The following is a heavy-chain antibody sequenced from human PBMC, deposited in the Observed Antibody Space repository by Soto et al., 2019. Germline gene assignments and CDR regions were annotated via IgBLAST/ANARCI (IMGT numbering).Heavy chain of an antibody. J-gene: IGHJ6*02. CDR2: IIPIFGTA. D-gene: IGHD3-10*01. CDR3: ATNYGSGAGYYGMDV. V-gene: IGHV1-69*01. Sequence: PGGSLRLSCAASGFTFSSYAISWVRQAPGQGLEWMGGIIPIFGTANYAQKFQGRVTITADESTSTAYMELSSLRSEDTAVYYCATNYGSGAGYYGMDVWGQGTTVTVSS. CDR1: GFTFSSYA.